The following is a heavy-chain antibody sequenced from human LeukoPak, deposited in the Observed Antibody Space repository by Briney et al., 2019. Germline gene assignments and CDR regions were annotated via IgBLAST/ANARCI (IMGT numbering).Heavy chain of an antibody. D-gene: IGHD1-26*01. CDR2: IKQDGSEN. CDR1: GFTFSSYW. Sequence: GGSLRLPCAASGFTFSSYWMTWVRQAPGKGLEWVANIKQDGSENYYVDSVKGRFTISRDNAKNSLYLQMNSLRADDTAVYYCARLYTGRYSTGVATYYFDYWGQGTLVTVSS. J-gene: IGHJ4*02. V-gene: IGHV3-7*01. CDR3: ARLYTGRYSTGVATYYFDY.